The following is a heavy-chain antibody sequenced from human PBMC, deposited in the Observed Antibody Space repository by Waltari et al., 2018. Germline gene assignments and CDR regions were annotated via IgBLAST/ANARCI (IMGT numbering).Heavy chain of an antibody. V-gene: IGHV4-38-2*02. J-gene: IGHJ3*02. CDR3: SGVKFLELDAFDI. D-gene: IGHD1-7*01. CDR2: IYHRGST. CDR1: GYSISSGYY. Sequence: QVQLQESDPGLVKPSETLSLTCTVSGYSISSGYYWGWIRQPPGKGLEWIGSIYHRGSTYYNPSLKSRVTISVDTSKNQFSLKLSSVTAADTAVYYCSGVKFLELDAFDIWGQGTMVTVSS.